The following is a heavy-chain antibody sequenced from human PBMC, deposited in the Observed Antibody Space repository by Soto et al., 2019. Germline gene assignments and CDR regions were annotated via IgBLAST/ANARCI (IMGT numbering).Heavy chain of an antibody. V-gene: IGHV5-51*01. CDR3: ALFPGYSSPRYYHYGMYV. J-gene: IGHJ6*02. Sequence: PGESLKISCEGSGYSFTSYWIGWVRQMPGKGLEWMGIIYPGDSDTRYSPSFQGQVTISADKSISTSYLQWSSLKASDTAMYYCALFPGYSSPRYYHYGMYVRRQRPT. CDR1: GYSFTSYW. D-gene: IGHD6-13*01. CDR2: IYPGDSDT.